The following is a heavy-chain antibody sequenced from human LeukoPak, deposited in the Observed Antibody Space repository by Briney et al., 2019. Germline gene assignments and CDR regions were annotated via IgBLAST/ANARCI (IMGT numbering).Heavy chain of an antibody. V-gene: IGHV4-31*03. D-gene: IGHD3-10*01. CDR3: ARGPAVRVPYFDY. Sequence: SETLSLTCTVSGGSISSGGYYWSWIRQHPGKGLEWIGYIYYSGSTYCNPSLKSRVTISVDTSKNQFSLKLSSVTAADTAVYYCARGPAVRVPYFDYWGQGTLVTVSS. J-gene: IGHJ4*02. CDR1: GGSISSGGYY. CDR2: IYYSGST.